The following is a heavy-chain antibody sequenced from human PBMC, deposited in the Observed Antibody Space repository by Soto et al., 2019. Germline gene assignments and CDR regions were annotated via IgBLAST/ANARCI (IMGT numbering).Heavy chain of an antibody. CDR1: GGTFSSYA. D-gene: IGHD1-26*01. J-gene: IGHJ4*02. Sequence: SVKVSCKASGGTFSSYAISWVRQAPGQGLEWMGGIIPIFGTANYAQKFQGRVTITADESTSTAYMELSSLRSEDTAVYYCARDPYSGSYPYFHYWGQGTLVTVSS. CDR3: ARDPYSGSYPYFHY. CDR2: IIPIFGTA. V-gene: IGHV1-69*13.